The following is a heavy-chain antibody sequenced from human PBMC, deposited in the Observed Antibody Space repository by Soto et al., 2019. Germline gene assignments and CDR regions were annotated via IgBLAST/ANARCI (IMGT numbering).Heavy chain of an antibody. J-gene: IGHJ5*02. Sequence: MSWVRQAPGKGLEWVSVISGGGGTTYHADSVKGRFTISRDNSKNTLYLQMNSLRAEDTAIYYCAKLDCGSTTCYTGGSWFDPWGQGTLVTVSS. CDR3: AKLDCGSTTCYTGGSWFDP. D-gene: IGHD2-2*02. CDR2: ISGGGGTT. V-gene: IGHV3-23*01.